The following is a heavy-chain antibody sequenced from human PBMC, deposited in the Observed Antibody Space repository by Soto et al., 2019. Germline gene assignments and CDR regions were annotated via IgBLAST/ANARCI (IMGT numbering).Heavy chain of an antibody. Sequence: QVQLVQSGAEVKKPGASVKVSCKVSGYTLTELSMHWVRQAPGKGLEWMGGFDPEDGETIYAQKFQGRVTMTEDTSTATAYMELSSLRSEDTAVYYCATVGYSSGGRPYYYYYYGMDVWGQGTTVTVSS. D-gene: IGHD6-19*01. CDR3: ATVGYSSGGRPYYYYYYGMDV. CDR2: FDPEDGET. J-gene: IGHJ6*02. V-gene: IGHV1-24*01. CDR1: GYTLTELS.